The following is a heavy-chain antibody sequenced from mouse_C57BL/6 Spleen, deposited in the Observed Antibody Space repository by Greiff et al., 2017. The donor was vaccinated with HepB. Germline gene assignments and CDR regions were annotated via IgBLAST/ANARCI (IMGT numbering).Heavy chain of an antibody. J-gene: IGHJ2*01. CDR1: GYTFTSYW. CDR2: IYPSDSET. D-gene: IGHD1-1*01. Sequence: QVQLQQSGAELVRPGSSVKLSCKASGYTFTSYWMDWVKQRPGQGLEWIGNIYPSDSETHYNQKFKDKATLTVDKSSSTAYMQLSSLTSEDSAVYYCARLGPPYYGRDYFDYWGQGTTLTVSS. CDR3: ARLGPPYYGRDYFDY. V-gene: IGHV1-61*01.